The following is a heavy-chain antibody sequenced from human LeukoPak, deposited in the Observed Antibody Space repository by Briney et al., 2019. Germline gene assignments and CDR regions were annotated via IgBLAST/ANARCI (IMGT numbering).Heavy chain of an antibody. CDR2: INAGNGNT. CDR3: ARAGDQVVPAAVVFFDY. J-gene: IGHJ4*02. Sequence: GASVKVSCKASGYTFTSYAMHWVRQAPGQRLEWMGWINAGNGNTKYSQKFQGRVTITRDTSASTAYMELSSLRSEDTAVYYCARAGDQVVPAAVVFFDYWGQGTLVTVSS. D-gene: IGHD2-2*01. V-gene: IGHV1-3*01. CDR1: GYTFTSYA.